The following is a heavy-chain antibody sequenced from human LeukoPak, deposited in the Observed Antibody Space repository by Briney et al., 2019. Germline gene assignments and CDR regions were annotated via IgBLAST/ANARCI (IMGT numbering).Heavy chain of an antibody. J-gene: IGHJ6*02. V-gene: IGHV4-4*07. CDR2: IYTSGST. CDR3: AREGVRGVINYYYYGMDV. D-gene: IGHD3-10*01. CDR1: GGSISSYY. Sequence: SETLSLTCTVTGGSISSYYWSWIRQPAGKGMERIGRIYTSGSTNYNPSLKSRVTMSVDTSKNQFSLKLSSVTAADTAVYYCAREGVRGVINYYYYGMDVWGQGTTVTVSS.